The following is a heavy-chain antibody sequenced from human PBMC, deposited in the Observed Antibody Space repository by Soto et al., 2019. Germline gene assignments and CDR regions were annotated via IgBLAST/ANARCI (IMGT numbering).Heavy chain of an antibody. CDR3: AKASTSGYSSSWSGNYYYYGMDV. D-gene: IGHD6-13*01. V-gene: IGHV3-23*01. Sequence: PGGSLRLSCAASGFTFSSHAMSFVRQAPRKGLEWVSAISGSGGSTYYADSVKGRFTISRDNSKNTLYLQMNSLRAEDTAVYYCAKASTSGYSSSWSGNYYYYGMDVWGQGTTVTVSS. CDR1: GFTFSSHA. CDR2: ISGSGGST. J-gene: IGHJ6*02.